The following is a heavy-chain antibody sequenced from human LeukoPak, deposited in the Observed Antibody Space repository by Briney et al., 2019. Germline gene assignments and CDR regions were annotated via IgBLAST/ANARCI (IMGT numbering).Heavy chain of an antibody. D-gene: IGHD6-13*01. J-gene: IGHJ4*02. CDR1: CGSFSGYY. Sequence: SETLSLTCAVYCGSFSGYYWSWIRQPPGKGLEWIGEINHSGSTNYNPSLKSRVTISVDTSKNQFSLKLSSVTAADTAVYYCARRTKPHIAAAGNFDYWGQGTLVTVSS. V-gene: IGHV4-34*01. CDR2: INHSGST. CDR3: ARRTKPHIAAAGNFDY.